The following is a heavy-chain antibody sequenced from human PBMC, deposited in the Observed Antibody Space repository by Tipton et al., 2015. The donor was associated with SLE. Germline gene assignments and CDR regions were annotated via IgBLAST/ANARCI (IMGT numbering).Heavy chain of an antibody. Sequence: GLVKPSETLSLTCSVSGGSISSYYWSWIRQPPAKGLEWIGFIYYNGKTNYNSSLKSRVTISVDTSKSQFSPKLRSVTAADTAVYYCARHGMVNYYYYGMDVWGQGTTVTVSS. D-gene: IGHD4-23*01. CDR3: ARHGMVNYYYYGMDV. J-gene: IGHJ6*02. CDR2: IYYNGKT. CDR1: GGSISSYY. V-gene: IGHV4-59*08.